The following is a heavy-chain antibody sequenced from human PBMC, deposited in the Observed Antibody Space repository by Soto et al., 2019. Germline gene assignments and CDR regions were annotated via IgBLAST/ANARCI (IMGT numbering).Heavy chain of an antibody. Sequence: PSETLSLTCTVSGGSISSSSYYWGWIHQPPGKGLEWIGSIYYSGSTYYNPSLKSRVTISLDTSKNQFSLKLSSVTAADTAVYYCARDPKHSSPIVVYYGLDVWGQGTTVTVSS. D-gene: IGHD6-19*01. CDR2: IYYSGST. CDR3: ARDPKHSSPIVVYYGLDV. J-gene: IGHJ6*02. V-gene: IGHV4-39*07. CDR1: GGSISSSSYY.